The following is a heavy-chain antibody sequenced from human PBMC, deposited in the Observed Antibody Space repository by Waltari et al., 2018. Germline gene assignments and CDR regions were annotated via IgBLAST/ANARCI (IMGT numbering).Heavy chain of an antibody. Sequence: QITLEESGPTLVKPTQPLTLTCSFSGFSISTSGVGVGWIRQPPGKALEWLGIIYWHDERYYNPSLQSRLTITKGTSKNQVVLTMTDMDPVDTATYYCARRKTFNGVDVWGRGTTVTVSS. J-gene: IGHJ6*02. V-gene: IGHV2-5*01. CDR1: GFSISTSGVG. CDR2: IYWHDER. CDR3: ARRKTFNGVDV.